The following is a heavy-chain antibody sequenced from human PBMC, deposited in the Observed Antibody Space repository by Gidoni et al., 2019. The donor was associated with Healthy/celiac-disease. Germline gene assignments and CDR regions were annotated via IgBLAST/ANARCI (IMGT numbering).Heavy chain of an antibody. CDR1: GGTFRSYA. Sequence: QVQLLQSGAEVKTPGSSVTVHCKASGGTFRSYALSWVRQAPGQGLEWMGGIIPSFGTSNYAQKFQGRVTITADESTSTAYMELSSLRSEDTAVYYCARERGGSCYGCRSFDYWGQGTLVTVSS. CDR3: ARERGGSCYGCRSFDY. J-gene: IGHJ4*02. CDR2: IIPSFGTS. D-gene: IGHD2-15*01. V-gene: IGHV1-69*01.